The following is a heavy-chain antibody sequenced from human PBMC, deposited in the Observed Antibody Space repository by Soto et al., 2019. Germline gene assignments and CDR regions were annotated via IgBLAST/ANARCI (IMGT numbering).Heavy chain of an antibody. D-gene: IGHD6-13*01. V-gene: IGHV1-69*08. CDR1: GGTFSSYT. CDR3: ARDESSSY. J-gene: IGHJ4*02. Sequence: QVQLVQSGAEVKKPGSSVKVSCKASGGTFSSYTISWVRQAPGQGLEWMGRIIPILGIANYAQKFQGRVTLPADKSTSPAYMELSSLRSEDTAVYYCARDESSSYWGQGTLVTVSS. CDR2: IIPILGIA.